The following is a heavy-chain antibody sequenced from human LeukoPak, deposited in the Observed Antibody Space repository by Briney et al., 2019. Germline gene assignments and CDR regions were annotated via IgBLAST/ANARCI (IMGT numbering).Heavy chain of an antibody. Sequence: SETLSLTCSVSGGSISSYYWSWIRQPAGKQPEWIGRMYTSGSTYYNPSLKSRVTISVDTSKDQFSLKLSSVTAADTAVYYCAKTTRYFGMDVWGQGTTVTVSS. CDR1: GGSISSYY. D-gene: IGHD4-17*01. J-gene: IGHJ6*02. CDR3: AKTTRYFGMDV. V-gene: IGHV4-4*07. CDR2: MYTSGST.